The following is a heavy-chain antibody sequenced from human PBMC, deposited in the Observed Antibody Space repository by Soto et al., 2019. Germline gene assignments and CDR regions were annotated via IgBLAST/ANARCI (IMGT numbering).Heavy chain of an antibody. CDR1: GFTVSSHY. V-gene: IGHV3-66*01. CDR2: FYTDGTT. Sequence: EVPLVESGGGLVQPGGSLRLSCAASGFTVSSHYMSWVRQAPGKGLEWVSVFYTDGTTHYADSVKGRFTISRDNSKNTLYFQMNSLRAEDTAVYYCARDLGKVTGDIWGQGTMVTVSS. D-gene: IGHD7-27*01. CDR3: ARDLGKVTGDI. J-gene: IGHJ3*02.